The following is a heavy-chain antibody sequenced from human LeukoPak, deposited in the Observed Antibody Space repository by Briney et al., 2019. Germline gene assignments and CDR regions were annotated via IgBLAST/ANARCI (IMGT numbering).Heavy chain of an antibody. CDR2: ISYDGSNK. Sequence: GGSLRLSCAASGFTFSSYAMHWVRQAPGKGLEWVAVISYDGSNKYYADSVKGRFTISRGNSKNTLYLQMNSLRAEDTAVYYCARDRRWFGELVYYYGMDVWGKGTTVTVSS. CDR3: ARDRRWFGELVYYYGMDV. D-gene: IGHD3-10*01. CDR1: GFTFSSYA. V-gene: IGHV3-30*04. J-gene: IGHJ6*04.